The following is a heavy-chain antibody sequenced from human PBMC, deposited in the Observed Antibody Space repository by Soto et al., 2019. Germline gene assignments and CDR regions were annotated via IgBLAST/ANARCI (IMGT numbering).Heavy chain of an antibody. Sequence: GGSLRLSCAASGFTISSLWMHWVRRAPGKGLVWVSRINSDGSSTSYADSVKGRFTISRDNAKNTLYLQMNSLRAEDTAVYYCAREVAPADKPPSPLMDVWGQGTTVTVSS. V-gene: IGHV3-74*01. CDR3: AREVAPADKPPSPLMDV. CDR2: INSDGSST. J-gene: IGHJ6*02. CDR1: GFTISSLW. D-gene: IGHD2-2*01.